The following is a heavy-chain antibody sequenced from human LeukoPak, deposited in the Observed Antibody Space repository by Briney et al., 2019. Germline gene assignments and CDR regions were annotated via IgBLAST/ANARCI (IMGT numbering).Heavy chain of an antibody. D-gene: IGHD1-26*01. CDR1: DGSISGNY. V-gene: IGHV4-59*08. J-gene: IGHJ5*01. CDR2: IYYSGST. CDR3: ARHVGRYNWFES. Sequence: SETLSFTCTVSDGSISGNYWSWLRQLPGKGLEWIVNIYYSGSTNYNHSLKRRVTISVDTSKSQFSRRLSSVAAADTAVYFCARHVGRYNWFESWGQGALVTV.